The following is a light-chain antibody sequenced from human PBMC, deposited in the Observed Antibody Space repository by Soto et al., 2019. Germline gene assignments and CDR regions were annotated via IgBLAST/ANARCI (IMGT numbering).Light chain of an antibody. CDR1: QRISVW. Sequence: DIQMTQSPSTLSASVGDRVTITCRASQRISVWLAWFQQKPGNAPKLLIYKASTLESGVPSRFSGSGSGTEFTLTISSLQLDDSATYYCQQYNNRWTFGQGTNVEI. CDR3: QQYNNRWT. J-gene: IGKJ1*01. V-gene: IGKV1-5*03. CDR2: KAS.